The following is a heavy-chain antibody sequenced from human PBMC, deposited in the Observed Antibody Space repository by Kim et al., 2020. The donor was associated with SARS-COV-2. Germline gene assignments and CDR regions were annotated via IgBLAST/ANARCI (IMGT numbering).Heavy chain of an antibody. CDR3: ARDGWFGELFSNGFDY. CDR2: IYYSGST. J-gene: IGHJ4*02. V-gene: IGHV4-31*03. Sequence: SETLSLTCTVSGGSISSGGYYWSWIRQHPGKGLEWIGYIYYSGSTYYNPSLKSRVTISVDTSKNQFSLKLSSVTAADTAVYYCARDGWFGELFSNGFDYWGQGTLVTVSS. D-gene: IGHD3-10*01. CDR1: GGSISSGGYY.